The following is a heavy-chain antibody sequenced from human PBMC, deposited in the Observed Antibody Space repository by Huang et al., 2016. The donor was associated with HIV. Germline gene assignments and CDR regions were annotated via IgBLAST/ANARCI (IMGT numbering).Heavy chain of an antibody. V-gene: IGHV1-2*02. J-gene: IGHJ4*02. CDR2: INPNSGGT. CDR1: GYTFTGYY. D-gene: IGHD3-16*01. Sequence: QVQLVQSGAEVKKPGASVKVSCKASGYTFTGYYMHWVRQAPGQGLEWMGWINPNSGGTNYAQKVQGSVTRTRDTSISPAYMELSRLGSDDTAVYYWARDGAGGVYEIPEWVYWGQGTLVTVSS. CDR3: ARDGAGGVYEIPEWVY.